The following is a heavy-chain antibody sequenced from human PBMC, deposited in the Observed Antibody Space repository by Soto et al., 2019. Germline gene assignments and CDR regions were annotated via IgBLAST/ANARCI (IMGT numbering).Heavy chain of an antibody. CDR1: GYSFTNYG. J-gene: IGHJ6*03. Sequence: QDQLVQSGVEVKKPGASVKVSCKASGYSFTNYGITWVRQAPGQGVEWMGWISAYNGNPNYAQKFQGRVTLTTDASTSTAYLELRSLRSDDTAVYYCARDRGVAPPVAGNTHYYYDMDVWGKGTTVTVSS. D-gene: IGHD6-19*01. CDR2: ISAYNGNP. V-gene: IGHV1-18*01. CDR3: ARDRGVAPPVAGNTHYYYDMDV.